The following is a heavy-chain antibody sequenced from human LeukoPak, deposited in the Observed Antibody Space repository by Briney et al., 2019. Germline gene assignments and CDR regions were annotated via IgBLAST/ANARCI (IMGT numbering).Heavy chain of an antibody. D-gene: IGHD3-3*01. CDR3: ARVRFYYYYMDV. CDR2: INHNGST. Sequence: SETLSLTCAVYGGSFSGYYWSWIRQPPGKGLEWIGEINHNGSTNYNPSLKSRVTISVDTSKNQFSLKLSSVTAADTAVYYCARVRFYYYYMDVWGKGTTVTVSS. J-gene: IGHJ6*03. V-gene: IGHV4-34*01. CDR1: GGSFSGYY.